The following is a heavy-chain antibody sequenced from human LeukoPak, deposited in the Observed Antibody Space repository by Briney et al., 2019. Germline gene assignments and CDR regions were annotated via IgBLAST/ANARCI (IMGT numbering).Heavy chain of an antibody. CDR3: ARDPKYYDFWSGFEL. Sequence: GGSLRLSCAASGFTFSSYSMNWVRQAPGKGLEWVSYISSSSSTIYYADSVKGRFTISRDNAKNSLYLQMNSLRAEDTAVYYCARDPKYYDFWSGFELWGQGTLVTVSS. D-gene: IGHD3-3*01. V-gene: IGHV3-48*01. CDR2: ISSSSSTI. J-gene: IGHJ4*02. CDR1: GFTFSSYS.